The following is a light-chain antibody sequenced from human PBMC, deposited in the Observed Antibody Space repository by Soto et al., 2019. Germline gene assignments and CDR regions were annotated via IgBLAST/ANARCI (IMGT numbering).Light chain of an antibody. V-gene: IGLV2-11*01. CDR3: CSYAGSYTVV. Sequence: QSALTQPRSVSGSPGQSVTISCTGTSSDVGGYNYVSWYQQHPGKAPKLMIYDVNKRPSGVPDGFSGSKSGNTASLTISGLQAEDEADYYCCSYAGSYTVVFGGGTKLTVL. J-gene: IGLJ2*01. CDR1: SSDVGGYNY. CDR2: DVN.